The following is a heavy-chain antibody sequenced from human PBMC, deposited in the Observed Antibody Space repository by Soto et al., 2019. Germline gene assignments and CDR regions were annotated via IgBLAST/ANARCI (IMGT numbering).Heavy chain of an antibody. Sequence: QLQLVQSGPEVKKPGTSVKVSCKASASTFTGFYMHWVRQAPGQGLEWMGWINPNSGGTNYAQKLQGRVTMTRDTSISTASMELSGLRYDDTAVYYCARGRGTVAVAIYDWFEPWGQGTLVTVSS. CDR1: ASTFTGFY. D-gene: IGHD2-2*01. V-gene: IGHV1-2*02. CDR2: INPNSGGT. J-gene: IGHJ5*02. CDR3: ARGRGTVAVAIYDWFEP.